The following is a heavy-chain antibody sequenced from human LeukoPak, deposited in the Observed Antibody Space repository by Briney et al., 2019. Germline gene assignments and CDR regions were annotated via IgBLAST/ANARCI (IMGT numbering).Heavy chain of an antibody. V-gene: IGHV3-30*07. CDR3: AKQPYNYYYLDV. CDR1: GFNFSSYV. D-gene: IGHD2-21*01. J-gene: IGHJ6*03. Sequence: GGSLRLSCAASGFNFSSYVLHWVRQAPGKGLEWVAVISYDGSTRYYADSVKGRFTISRDNSNYMLFLHMNNLRAEDTAIYYCAKQPYNYYYLDVWGKGTTVTVSS. CDR2: ISYDGSTR.